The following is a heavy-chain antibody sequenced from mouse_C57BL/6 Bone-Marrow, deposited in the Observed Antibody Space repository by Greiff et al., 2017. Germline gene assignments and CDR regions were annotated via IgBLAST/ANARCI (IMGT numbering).Heavy chain of an antibody. CDR3: ARPYGSSYPDY. D-gene: IGHD1-1*01. J-gene: IGHJ2*01. Sequence: QVQLQQPGAELVKPGASVKLSCKASGYTFTSYWMHWVKQRPGQGLEWIGMIHPNSGSTNYNEKFKSKATLTVDKSSSTAYMQLSSLTSEDSAVYYCARPYGSSYPDYWGQGTTLTVSS. CDR1: GYTFTSYW. V-gene: IGHV1-64*01. CDR2: IHPNSGST.